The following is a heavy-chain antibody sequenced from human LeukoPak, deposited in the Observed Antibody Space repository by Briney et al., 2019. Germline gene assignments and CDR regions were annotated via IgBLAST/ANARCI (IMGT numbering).Heavy chain of an antibody. D-gene: IGHD6-13*01. CDR1: GFSFSSYE. J-gene: IGHJ4*02. Sequence: GGSLRLSCAASGFSFSSYEMSWVRQAPREGLEWVSYISSGGSTIYYADSVKGRFPISRDNAKNSLYLQMNSLRAEDTAVYYCASELLEFSSSWDDYWGQGTLVTVSS. CDR2: ISSGGSTI. V-gene: IGHV3-48*03. CDR3: ASELLEFSSSWDDY.